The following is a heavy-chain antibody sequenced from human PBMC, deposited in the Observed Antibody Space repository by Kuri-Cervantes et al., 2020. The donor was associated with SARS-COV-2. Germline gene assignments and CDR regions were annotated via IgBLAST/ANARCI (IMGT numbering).Heavy chain of an antibody. J-gene: IGHJ4*02. CDR3: ARAYGDYVFREGLDS. V-gene: IGHV3-21*06. CDR2: IGPINTYI. CDR1: GFTFNSYN. Sequence: GGSLRLSCTASGFTFNSYNMKWVRQAPGKGLEWVSGIGPINTYIYYADSVKGRFIISRDNAKNSLYLQMNSLRVEDTALYYCARAYGDYVFREGLDSWGQGTLVTVSS. D-gene: IGHD4-17*01.